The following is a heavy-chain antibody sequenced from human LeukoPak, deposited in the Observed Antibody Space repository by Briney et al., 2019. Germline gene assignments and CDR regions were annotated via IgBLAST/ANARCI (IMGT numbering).Heavy chain of an antibody. CDR1: GGSISSSSYY. D-gene: IGHD2-2*01. CDR2: IYYSGST. Sequence: SETLSLTCTVSGGSISSSSYYWGWIRQPPGKGLEWIGSIYYSGSTYYNPSLKSRVTISVDTSKNQFFLKLSSVTAADTAVYYCARGRRGRGRGGYCSSTSCYVDYWGQGTLVTVSS. V-gene: IGHV4-39*07. J-gene: IGHJ4*02. CDR3: ARGRRGRGRGGYCSSTSCYVDY.